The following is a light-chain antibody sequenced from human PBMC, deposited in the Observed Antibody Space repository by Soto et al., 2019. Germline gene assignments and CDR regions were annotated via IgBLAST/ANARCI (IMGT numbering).Light chain of an antibody. V-gene: IGLV2-14*01. Sequence: QSALTQPASVSGSPGQSITISCTGTXSDVXGYNYVSWYQQHPGKAPKLMIYEVSNRPSGVSNRFSGSKSGNTASLTISGLQAEDEADYYCSSYTSGSTWVFGGGTKVTVL. CDR3: SSYTSGSTWV. J-gene: IGLJ3*02. CDR2: EVS. CDR1: XSDVXGYNY.